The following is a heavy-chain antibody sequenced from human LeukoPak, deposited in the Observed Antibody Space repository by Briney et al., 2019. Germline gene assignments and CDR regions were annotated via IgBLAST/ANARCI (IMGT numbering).Heavy chain of an antibody. CDR1: GVSVTSDHYY. D-gene: IGHD5-18*01. CDR3: MSPLNTAHDSFDV. V-gene: IGHV4-31*03. Sequence: PSQTLSLTCTVSGVSVTSDHYYWVWVRQHPGQGLEWIGYIYYTGSTSYNPSLKSRLTISADTSKNEFSLKLSSVTAADTALYYCMSPLNTAHDSFDVWGQGTMVTVSS. CDR2: IYYTGST. J-gene: IGHJ3*01.